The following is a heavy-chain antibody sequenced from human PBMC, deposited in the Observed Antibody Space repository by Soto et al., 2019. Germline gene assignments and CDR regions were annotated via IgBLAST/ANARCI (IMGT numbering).Heavy chain of an antibody. CDR1: GLTFSSYA. CDR3: ARRLTSTVSSLGY. V-gene: IGHV3-30-3*01. Sequence: QVHLVESGGGVVQPGKSLRLSCTASGLTFSSYAVHWVRQAPGKGLEWVSVISGDGGNKYFAESVRGRFLISRDNSKNTVYLQMNSLIHEDTAVYFCARRLTSTVSSLGYWGQGTLVTVSS. J-gene: IGHJ4*02. CDR2: ISGDGGNK. D-gene: IGHD4-4*01.